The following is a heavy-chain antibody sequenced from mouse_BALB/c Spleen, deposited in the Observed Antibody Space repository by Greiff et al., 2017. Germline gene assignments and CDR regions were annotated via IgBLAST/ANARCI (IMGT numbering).Heavy chain of an antibody. CDR1: GFTFTDYY. CDR3: ARDDWAFAY. Sequence: EVKLMESGGGLVQPGGSLRLSCATSGFTFTDYYMSWVRQPPGKALEWLGFIRNKANGYTTEYSASVKGRFTISRDNSQSILYLQMNTLRAEDSATYYCARDDWAFAYWGQGTLVTVSA. D-gene: IGHD4-1*01. J-gene: IGHJ3*01. V-gene: IGHV7-3*02. CDR2: IRNKANGYTT.